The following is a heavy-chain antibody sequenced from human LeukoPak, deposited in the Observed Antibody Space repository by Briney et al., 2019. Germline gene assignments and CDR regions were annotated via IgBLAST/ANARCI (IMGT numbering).Heavy chain of an antibody. CDR2: INHSGST. J-gene: IGHJ4*02. D-gene: IGHD2-2*01. Sequence: PSVTLSFTCAVYGGTFSGYYWSWIRQPPGKGMEWIGEINHSGSTNYNPSLKSRVTISVDTSKNQFSLKLSSVTAADTAVYYCAPRPYCSSTSCYEYYWGQGTLVTVSS. V-gene: IGHV4-34*08. CDR3: APRPYCSSTSCYEYY. CDR1: GGTFSGYY.